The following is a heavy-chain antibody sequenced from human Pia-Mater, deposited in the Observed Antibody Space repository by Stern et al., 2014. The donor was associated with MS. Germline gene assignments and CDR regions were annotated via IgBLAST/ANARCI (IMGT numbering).Heavy chain of an antibody. V-gene: IGHV1-24*01. D-gene: IGHD3-22*01. Sequence: QVQLVQSGAEVKKPGASVKVACQVSVHSLHEYSIHWVRQAPGKGLEWMGGFDPAEGATAYAQHLQARVTMYEATSTDTAYMELSGLTSGDTAVYYCATGDTNHYDNSGYFPFDAWGQGTMVTVS. CDR1: VHSLHEYS. CDR2: FDPAEGAT. J-gene: IGHJ3*01. CDR3: ATGDTNHYDNSGYFPFDA.